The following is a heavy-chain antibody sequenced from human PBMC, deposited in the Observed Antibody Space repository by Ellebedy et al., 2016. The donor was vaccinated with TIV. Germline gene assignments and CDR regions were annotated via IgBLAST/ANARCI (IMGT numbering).Heavy chain of an antibody. CDR1: GGTFPNYA. D-gene: IGHD3-10*01. CDR3: ARLGRFGESMPPYYYLAMDV. Sequence: ASVKVSCKASGGTFPNYAVSWVRQAPGQGLEWMGGILPSVNSADYPQSFQGRVTLTADESTNPVHMEVSSRRSEDTAVYYCARLGRFGESMPPYYYLAMDVWGQGTTVTVSS. V-gene: IGHV1-69*13. J-gene: IGHJ6*02. CDR2: ILPSVNSA.